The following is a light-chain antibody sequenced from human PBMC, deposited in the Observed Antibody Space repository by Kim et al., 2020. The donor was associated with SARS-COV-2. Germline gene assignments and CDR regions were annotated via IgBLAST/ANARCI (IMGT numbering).Light chain of an antibody. Sequence: SVGERVHHTCREGQGISNYLAWYQQKPGKVPKPLVYAASALQTGVPSRVSGSGSGTDFTLNISSLQPEDVATYYCQKYNSAPHTFGQGTKLEI. V-gene: IGKV1-27*01. CDR3: QKYNSAPHT. CDR1: QGISNY. J-gene: IGKJ2*01. CDR2: AAS.